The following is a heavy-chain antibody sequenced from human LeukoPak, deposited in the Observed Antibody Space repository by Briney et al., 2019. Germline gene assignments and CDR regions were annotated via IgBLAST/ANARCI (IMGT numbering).Heavy chain of an antibody. J-gene: IGHJ4*02. CDR3: ARGYYYDYVWGSYRTNPSFDY. CDR2: ISPNAGTI. Sequence: GGSLRLSCAASGFTFSDYYMTWVRQAPGKALEWVSYISPNAGTIYYADSVKGRFTLSRDNAKNSLYLQMNSLRAEDTAVYYCARGYYYDYVWGSYRTNPSFDYWGQGTLVTVSS. V-gene: IGHV3-11*04. D-gene: IGHD3-16*02. CDR1: GFTFSDYY.